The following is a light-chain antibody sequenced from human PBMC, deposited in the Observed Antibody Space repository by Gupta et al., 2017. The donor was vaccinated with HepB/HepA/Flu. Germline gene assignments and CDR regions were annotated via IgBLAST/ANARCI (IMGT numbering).Light chain of an antibody. Sequence: QSVLTQPPSASGTPGQRVTIPCSGSSANIGSNTVNWYQQLPGTAPTRLIYSNNQRPSGVPDRCSGSKSGTSASLAISGLQSEDEADYYCAAWDDSLNGHVVFGGGTKLTVL. CDR1: SANIGSNT. J-gene: IGLJ2*01. CDR3: AAWDDSLNGHVV. CDR2: SNN. V-gene: IGLV1-44*01.